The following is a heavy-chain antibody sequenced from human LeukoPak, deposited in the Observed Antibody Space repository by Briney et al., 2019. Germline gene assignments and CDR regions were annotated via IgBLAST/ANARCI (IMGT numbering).Heavy chain of an antibody. J-gene: IGHJ4*02. V-gene: IGHV3-21*01. D-gene: IGHD4-17*01. CDR2: ISSSSSYI. CDR3: ARDGVPYGDYHYFDY. Sequence: AGGSLRLSCAASGFTFSSYSMNWVRQAPGKGLEWVSSISSSSSYIYYADSVKGRFTISRDNAQNSLYLQMNSLRAEDTAVFYCARDGVPYGDYHYFDYWGQGALVTVSS. CDR1: GFTFSSYS.